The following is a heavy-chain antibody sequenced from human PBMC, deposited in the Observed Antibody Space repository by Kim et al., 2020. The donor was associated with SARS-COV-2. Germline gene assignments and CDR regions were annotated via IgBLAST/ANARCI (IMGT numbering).Heavy chain of an antibody. V-gene: IGHV3-30-3*01. Sequence: GGSLRLSCAASGFTFSSYAMHWVRQAPGKGLEWVAVISYDGSNKYYADSVKGRFTISRDNSKNTLYLQMNSLRAEDTAVYYCARGRREYSSSSILLYYYYYGMDVWGQGTTVTVSS. J-gene: IGHJ6*02. CDR2: ISYDGSNK. CDR1: GFTFSSYA. D-gene: IGHD6-6*01. CDR3: ARGRREYSSSSILLYYYYYGMDV.